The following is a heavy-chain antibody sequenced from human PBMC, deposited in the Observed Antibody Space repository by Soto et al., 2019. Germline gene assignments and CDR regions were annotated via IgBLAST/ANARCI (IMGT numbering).Heavy chain of an antibody. V-gene: IGHV3-23*01. CDR2: ISGSSGST. D-gene: IGHD2-15*01. Sequence: DVQLLESGGGLVQPGGSLRLSCAASGFTFTKYAMTWVRHAPGKGLEWVSGISGSSGSTYHADSVKGRFTISRDNSKNTLYLQMDRLRAEDTALYYCAKGSRGSCSGAGCYTFDHWGQGTLVTVSS. CDR3: AKGSRGSCSGAGCYTFDH. CDR1: GFTFTKYA. J-gene: IGHJ4*02.